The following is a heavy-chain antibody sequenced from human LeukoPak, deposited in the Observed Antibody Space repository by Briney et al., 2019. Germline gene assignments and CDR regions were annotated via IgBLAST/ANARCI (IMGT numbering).Heavy chain of an antibody. CDR2: INSDGSST. J-gene: IGHJ4*02. CDR3: ARQYDILTGYYRTSYFDY. V-gene: IGHV3-74*01. D-gene: IGHD3-9*01. Sequence: GGSLRLSCAASGFTFSSYWMHWLRHATGKGRVWVSRINSDGSSTSYADSVKGRFTISRDNAKKTLYLQMNSLRAEDTAVYYCARQYDILTGYYRTSYFDYWGQGTLVTVSS. CDR1: GFTFSSYW.